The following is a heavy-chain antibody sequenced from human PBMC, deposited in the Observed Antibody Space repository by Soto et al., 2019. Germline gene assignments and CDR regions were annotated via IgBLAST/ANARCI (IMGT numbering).Heavy chain of an antibody. CDR3: ERDMGGGRTMIVVGCMGV. CDR1: GFTFSSYG. CDR2: IWYDGSNK. J-gene: IGHJ6*02. V-gene: IGHV3-33*01. Sequence: QVQLVESGGGVVQPGRSLRLSCAASGFTFSSYGMHWVRQAPGKGLEWVAVIWYDGSNKYYADSVKGRFTISRDNSKNTLYRQMNSPGAEDTAVYYCERDMGGGRTMIVVGCMGVWGQGTTVTVYS. D-gene: IGHD3-22*01.